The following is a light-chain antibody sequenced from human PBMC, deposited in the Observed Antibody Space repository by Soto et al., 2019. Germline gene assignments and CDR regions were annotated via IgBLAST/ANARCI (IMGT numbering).Light chain of an antibody. Sequence: QAVVTQPPSVSGAPGQRVTISCTGSSSNIGAGYDVHWYQQLPGTAPKLLIYANNYRPSGVPDRFSGSKSGASASLAITGLQPDDEADYYCQSYDTNLSGSVLFGGGTKLTVL. J-gene: IGLJ2*01. CDR1: SSNIGAGYD. CDR3: QSYDTNLSGSVL. V-gene: IGLV1-40*01. CDR2: ANN.